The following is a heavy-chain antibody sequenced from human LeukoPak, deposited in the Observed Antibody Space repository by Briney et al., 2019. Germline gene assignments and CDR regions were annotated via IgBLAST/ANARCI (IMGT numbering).Heavy chain of an antibody. J-gene: IGHJ4*02. V-gene: IGHV4-34*01. CDR1: GGSFSGYY. CDR3: ARDSALLGGPFFDL. Sequence: PSETLSLTCAVYGGSFSGYYWSWLRQSPGKGLEWVGEMSQSGRTMYTASLKNRVTISFDTSKNQFSLNLRSVTAADTAVYYCARDSALLGGPFFDLWGQGTLVTVSS. D-gene: IGHD3-16*01. CDR2: MSQSGRT.